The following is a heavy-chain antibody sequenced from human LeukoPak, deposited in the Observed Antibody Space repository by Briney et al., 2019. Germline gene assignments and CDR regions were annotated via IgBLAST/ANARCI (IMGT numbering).Heavy chain of an antibody. D-gene: IGHD6-19*01. CDR2: INHSGST. V-gene: IGHV4-34*01. CDR1: GGSFSGYY. CDR3: ARWSGIAVAGTAGDY. J-gene: IGHJ4*02. Sequence: PSETLSLTCAVYGGSFSGYYWSWIRQPPGKGLEWIGEINHSGSTNCNPSLKSRVTISVDTSKNQFSLKLSSVTAADTAVYYCARWSGIAVAGTAGDYWGQGTLVTVSS.